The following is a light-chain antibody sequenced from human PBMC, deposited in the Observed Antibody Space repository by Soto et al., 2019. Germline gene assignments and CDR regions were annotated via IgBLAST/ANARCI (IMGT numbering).Light chain of an antibody. V-gene: IGKV1-39*01. CDR1: QTFKTY. J-gene: IGKJ1*01. CDR2: AAS. CDR3: QRTYTAPGT. Sequence: DIQMTQSPSPLSASVGDSVTITCRASQTFKTYSNWYRHKPGKAPERRIYAASRLQSGVASRFSGSGPGTYFILPITSLQPDDPATYYYQRTYTAPGTVDQGTKVDI.